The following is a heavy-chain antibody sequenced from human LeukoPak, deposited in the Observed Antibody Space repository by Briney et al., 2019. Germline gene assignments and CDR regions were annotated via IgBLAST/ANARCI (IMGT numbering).Heavy chain of an antibody. CDR3: AKERKLLPFDC. D-gene: IGHD4-23*01. CDR1: GFTFTTSG. J-gene: IGHJ4*02. CDR2: IQNDEIDK. V-gene: IGHV3-30*02. Sequence: GGSLRLFCAASGFTFTTSGMHWVRQAPGKGLEWVAFIQNDEIDKFYADSVKGRFTISRDNSRNTLYLQMNSLRAEDTAVYYCAKERKLLPFDCWGQGTLVTVSS.